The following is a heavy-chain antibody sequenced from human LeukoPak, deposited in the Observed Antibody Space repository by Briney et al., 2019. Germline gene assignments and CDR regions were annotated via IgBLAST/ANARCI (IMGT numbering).Heavy chain of an antibody. D-gene: IGHD3-22*01. CDR2: INPNSGGT. CDR3: ARVQNYYDSSGPMSP. J-gene: IGHJ5*02. Sequence: APVKVSCKASGYTFTGYYMHWVRQAPGQGLEWMGWINPNSGGTNYAQKFQGRVTMTRDTSISTAYMGLSRLRSDDTAVYYCARVQNYYDSSGPMSPWGQGTLVTVSS. V-gene: IGHV1-2*02. CDR1: GYTFTGYY.